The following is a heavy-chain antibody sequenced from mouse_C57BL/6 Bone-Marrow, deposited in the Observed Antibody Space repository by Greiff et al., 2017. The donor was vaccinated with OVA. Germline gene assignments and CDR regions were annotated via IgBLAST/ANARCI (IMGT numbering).Heavy chain of an antibody. CDR3: ARITTVVATRGYYAMDY. D-gene: IGHD1-1*01. CDR2: INPNNGGT. J-gene: IGHJ4*01. CDR1: GYTFTDYN. Sequence: EVQLQQSGPELVKPGASVKIPCKASGYTFTDYNMDWVKQSHGKSLEWIGDINPNNGGTIYNQKFKGKATLTVDKSSSTAYMELRSLTSEDTAVYYCARITTVVATRGYYAMDYWGQGTSVTVSS. V-gene: IGHV1-18*01.